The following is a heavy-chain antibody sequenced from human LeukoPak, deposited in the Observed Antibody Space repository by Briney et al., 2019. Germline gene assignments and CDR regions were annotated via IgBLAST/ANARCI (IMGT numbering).Heavy chain of an antibody. V-gene: IGHV3-30*18. CDR1: GFTFSSYG. CDR3: EKDLFTYYYDSSGYYPFDY. Sequence: GGSLRLSCAASGFTFSSYGMHWVRQAPGKGLEWVAVISYDGSNKYYADSVKGRFTISRDNSKNTLYLQMNSLRAEDTAVYYCEKDLFTYYYDSSGYYPFDYWGQGTLVTVSS. J-gene: IGHJ4*02. D-gene: IGHD3-22*01. CDR2: ISYDGSNK.